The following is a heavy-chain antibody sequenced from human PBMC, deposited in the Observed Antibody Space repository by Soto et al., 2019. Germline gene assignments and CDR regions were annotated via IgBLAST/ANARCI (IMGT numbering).Heavy chain of an antibody. CDR2: INHSGST. Sequence: SETLSLTCAVYGGSFSGYYWSWIRQPPGKGLEWIGEINHSGSTNYNPSLKSRVTISVDTSKNQFSLKLSSVTAADTAVYYCARGRHCSSTSCYTYYYYFYGMDVWGQGTTVTVSS. CDR1: GGSFSGYY. CDR3: ARGRHCSSTSCYTYYYYFYGMDV. J-gene: IGHJ6*02. V-gene: IGHV4-34*01. D-gene: IGHD2-2*02.